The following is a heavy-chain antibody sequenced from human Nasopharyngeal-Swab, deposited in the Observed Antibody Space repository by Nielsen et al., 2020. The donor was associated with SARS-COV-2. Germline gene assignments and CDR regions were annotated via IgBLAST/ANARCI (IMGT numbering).Heavy chain of an antibody. J-gene: IGHJ6*03. D-gene: IGHD6-13*01. CDR2: INQSGGT. CDR1: GGSFSSPY. CDR3: ATYSSTRKYYMEV. V-gene: IGHV4-34*01. Sequence: SETLSLTCAVYGGSFSSPYWTWIRQPPGKGLEWIGDINQSGGTNYNPSLKSRVTISTDTSKNQFSLNLDSLSAADTATYYCATYSSTRKYYMEVWGTGTTVTVSS.